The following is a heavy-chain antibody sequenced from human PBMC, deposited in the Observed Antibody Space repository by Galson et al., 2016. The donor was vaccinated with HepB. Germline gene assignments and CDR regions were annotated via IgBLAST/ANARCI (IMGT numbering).Heavy chain of an antibody. D-gene: IGHD4-11*01. CDR3: ATVLNSRWGDLFDN. CDR1: GFTFSSFV. Sequence: LRLSCAASGFTFSSFVMSWVRQAPGKGLEWVSVISGSSTSINYADSVKGRFTISRDNSRNTLYMQMNSLRDDDTAVYYCATVLNSRWGDLFDNWGQGTQVTVSS. V-gene: IGHV3-23*01. J-gene: IGHJ4*02. CDR2: ISGSSTSI.